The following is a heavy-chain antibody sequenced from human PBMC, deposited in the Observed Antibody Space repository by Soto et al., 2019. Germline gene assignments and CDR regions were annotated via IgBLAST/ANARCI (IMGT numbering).Heavy chain of an antibody. Sequence: QVQLVESGGGVVQPGRSLRLSCAASGFTFSSYGMHWVRQAPGKGLEWVAVIWYDGSNKYYADSVKGRFTISRDNSKNTLYLQMNSLRAEDTAVYYCARELDGSYLFRKSYSYGMDVWGQGTTVTVSS. CDR2: IWYDGSNK. CDR3: ARELDGSYLFRKSYSYGMDV. D-gene: IGHD1-26*01. J-gene: IGHJ6*02. CDR1: GFTFSSYG. V-gene: IGHV3-33*01.